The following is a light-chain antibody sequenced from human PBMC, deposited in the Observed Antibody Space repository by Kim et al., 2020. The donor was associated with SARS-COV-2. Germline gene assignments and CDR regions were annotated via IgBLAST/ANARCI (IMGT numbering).Light chain of an antibody. CDR2: DNS. J-gene: IGLJ2*01. CDR1: NIGIKS. V-gene: IGLV3-21*03. CDR3: QVWDSSYSPGI. Sequence: APGKAATITCGRDNIGIKSVHWYQQKPGPAPVLVVYDNSDRPSGIPERFSGSNSGNTATLTISRVEAGDEADYYCQVWDSSYSPGIFGGGTQLTVL.